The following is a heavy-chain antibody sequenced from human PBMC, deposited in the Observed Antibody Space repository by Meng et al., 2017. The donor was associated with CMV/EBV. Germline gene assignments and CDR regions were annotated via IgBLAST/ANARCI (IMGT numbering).Heavy chain of an antibody. J-gene: IGHJ6*02. CDR1: GFTFSSYS. D-gene: IGHD3-3*01. V-gene: IGHV3-21*01. CDR2: ISSSSSYI. CDR3: ARDSRDYDFWSGRRRYYYYGMDV. Sequence: LSLTCAASGFTFSSYSMNWVRQAPGKGLEWVSSISSSSSYIYYADSVKGRFTISRDNAKNSLYLQMNSLRAEDTAVYYCARDSRDYDFWSGRRRYYYYGMDVWGQGTMVTVSS.